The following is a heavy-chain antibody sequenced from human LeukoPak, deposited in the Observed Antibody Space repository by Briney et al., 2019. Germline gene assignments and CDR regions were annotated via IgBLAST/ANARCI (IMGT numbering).Heavy chain of an antibody. D-gene: IGHD2-8*01. V-gene: IGHV3-30-3*01. CDR1: GFTFSSYA. CDR3: ARWAHTNGVDGMDI. Sequence: GGSLRLSCAASGFTFSSYAMHWVRQAPGKGLEWVAVISYDGSNKYYADSVKGRFTISRDNSKNTLYLQMNSLRAEDTAVYYCARWAHTNGVDGMDIWGQGTTVTVSS. CDR2: ISYDGSNK. J-gene: IGHJ6*02.